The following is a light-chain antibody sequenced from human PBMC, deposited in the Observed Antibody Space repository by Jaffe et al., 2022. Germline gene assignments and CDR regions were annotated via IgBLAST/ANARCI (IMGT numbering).Light chain of an antibody. CDR2: DVS. J-gene: IGLJ2*01. V-gene: IGLV2-14*03. CDR3: SSHIISRNVVI. CDR1: SSDVGGYNY. Sequence: QSALTQPASVSGSPGQSITISCTATSSDVGGYNYVSWYQQQPGKAPKLIIYDVSYRPSGVSDRFSGSKSGNTASLTISGLQADDEADYYCSSHIISRNVVIFGGGTKLTVL.